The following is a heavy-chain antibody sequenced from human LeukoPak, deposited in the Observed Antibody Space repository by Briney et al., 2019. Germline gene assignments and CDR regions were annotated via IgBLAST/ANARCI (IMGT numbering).Heavy chain of an antibody. Sequence: ASVKVSCKASGYTFTSYDINWVRQATGQGLEWMGWMNPNSGNTGYAQKFQGRVTITRNTSISTAYMELSSLRSEDTAVYYCARLNYDFWSGSQEYYYYMDVWGKGTTVTVSS. CDR3: ARLNYDFWSGSQEYYYYMDV. CDR1: GYTFTSYD. V-gene: IGHV1-8*03. D-gene: IGHD3-3*01. J-gene: IGHJ6*03. CDR2: MNPNSGNT.